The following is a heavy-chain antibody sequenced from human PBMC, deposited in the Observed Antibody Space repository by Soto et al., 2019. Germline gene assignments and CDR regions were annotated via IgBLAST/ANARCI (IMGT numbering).Heavy chain of an antibody. CDR1: GYTFTSYY. CDR3: AGDVIYSDYDFWSGYQPTGYFDY. V-gene: IGHV1-46*01. CDR2: INPSGGST. Sequence: ASVKVSCKTSGYTFTSYYMHWVRQAPGQGLEWMGIINPSGGSTSYAQKFQGRVTMNRDTSTSTVYMELSSLRSEDTVVYYCAGDVIYSDYDFWSGYQPTGYFDYWGRGTLVTVSS. J-gene: IGHJ4*02. D-gene: IGHD3-3*01.